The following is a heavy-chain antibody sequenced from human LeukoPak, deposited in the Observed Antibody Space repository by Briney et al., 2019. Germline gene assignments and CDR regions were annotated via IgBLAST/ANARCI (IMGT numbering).Heavy chain of an antibody. CDR1: GFTFSYYW. D-gene: IGHD5-18*01. V-gene: IGHV3-33*08. J-gene: IGHJ4*02. CDR3: AREGVDTAMVLDY. Sequence: GGSLRLSCAASGFTFSYYWMNWVRQAPGKGLEWVAVIWYDGSNKYYADSVKGRFTISRDNSKNTLYLQMNSLRAEDTAVYYCAREGVDTAMVLDYWGQGTLVTVSS. CDR2: IWYDGSNK.